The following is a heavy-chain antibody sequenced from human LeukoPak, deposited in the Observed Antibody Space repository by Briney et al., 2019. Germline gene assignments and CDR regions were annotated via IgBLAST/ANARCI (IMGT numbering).Heavy chain of an antibody. CDR1: GYTFTGYY. V-gene: IGHV1-2*02. J-gene: IGHJ3*02. CDR2: INPNSGGT. Sequence: ASMKVSCKASGYTFTGYYIHWVRQAPGQGLEWMGWINPNSGGTKYAQKFQGRVTMTRDTSISTAYMELSRLRSDDTALYYCAREDYGASKVDIWGQGTMVTVSS. D-gene: IGHD3-16*01. CDR3: AREDYGASKVDI.